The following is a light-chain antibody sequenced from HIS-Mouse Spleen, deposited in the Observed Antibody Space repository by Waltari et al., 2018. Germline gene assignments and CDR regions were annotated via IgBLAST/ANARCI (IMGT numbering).Light chain of an antibody. Sequence: DIVMTQTPLSLSVTPGQPASISCKSSQSLLHSDGKTYLYWYLQKPGQSPQLLIYEVSSRVSGVPDRFSGSGSGTEFTLKISRVEAEDVGVYYCMQGIHLPLTFGGGTKVEIK. J-gene: IGKJ4*01. V-gene: IGKV2-29*03. CDR1: QSLLHSDGKTY. CDR2: EVS. CDR3: MQGIHLPLT.